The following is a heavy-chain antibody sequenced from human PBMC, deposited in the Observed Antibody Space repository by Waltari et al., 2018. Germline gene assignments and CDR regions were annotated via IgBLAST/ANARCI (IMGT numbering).Heavy chain of an antibody. CDR2: LKHDGSLK. V-gene: IGHV3-7*03. J-gene: IGHJ3*01. D-gene: IGHD2-8*01. CDR3: ARDSAFCNGCAVDL. CDR1: GFTFRDSY. Sequence: EVQMVESGGGLVQPGGSLRLSCIASGFTFRDSYLSWVRQAPGKGPEWVANLKHDGSLKSYVDSVRGRFIISRDNAKNSVFLQLNSLRVDDTAVYYCARDSAFCNGCAVDLWGQGTMVSVSS.